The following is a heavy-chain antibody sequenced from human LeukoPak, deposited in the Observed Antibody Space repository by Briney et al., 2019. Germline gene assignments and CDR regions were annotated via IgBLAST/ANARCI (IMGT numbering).Heavy chain of an antibody. CDR1: GFTFRNYW. CDR3: ANLRLLGFDS. Sequence: GGSLRLSCAASGFTFRNYWMSWVRQAPGKGLEWVANIKEDGSEKYYVDSAKGRFTISRDNAKNSLFPQMNSLRAEDTAVYYCANLRLLGFDSWGQGTLVSVSS. D-gene: IGHD2-21*02. V-gene: IGHV3-7*01. J-gene: IGHJ4*02. CDR2: IKEDGSEK.